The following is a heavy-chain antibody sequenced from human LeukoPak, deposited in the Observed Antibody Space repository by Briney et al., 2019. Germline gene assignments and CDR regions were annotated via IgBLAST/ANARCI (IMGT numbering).Heavy chain of an antibody. CDR3: ARDRVVAPDPTLPHYYYYGMDV. D-gene: IGHD3-22*01. V-gene: IGHV1-69*04. J-gene: IGHJ6*02. Sequence: SVKVSCKASGGTFGSYAISWVRQAPGQGLEWMGRIIPILGIANYAQKFQGRVTITADKSTSTAYMELSSLRSEDTAVYYCARDRVVAPDPTLPHYYYYGMDVWGQGTTVTVSS. CDR1: GGTFGSYA. CDR2: IIPILGIA.